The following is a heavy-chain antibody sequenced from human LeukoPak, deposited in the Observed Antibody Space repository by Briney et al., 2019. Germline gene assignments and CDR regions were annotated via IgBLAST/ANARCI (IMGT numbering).Heavy chain of an antibody. D-gene: IGHD5-18*01. V-gene: IGHV3-33*08. CDR2: IWYDGSNK. CDR1: GGSFSGYY. J-gene: IGHJ4*02. Sequence: QPSETLSLTCAVYGGSFSGYYWSWIRQPPGKGLEWVAVIWYDGSNKYYADSVKGRFTISRDNSKNTLYLQMNSLRAEDTAVYYCARHSVDTAFFDYWGQGTLVTVSS. CDR3: ARHSVDTAFFDY.